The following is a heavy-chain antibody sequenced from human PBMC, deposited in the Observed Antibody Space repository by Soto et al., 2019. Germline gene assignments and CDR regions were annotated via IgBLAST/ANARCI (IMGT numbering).Heavy chain of an antibody. Sequence: GESLKISCKGSGYSFTSYWIGWVRQMPGKGLEWMGIIYPGDSDTRYSPSFQRQVTISADKSISTAYLQWSSLKASDTAMYYCARQGSNGAYYYYGMDVWGQGTAVTVSS. V-gene: IGHV5-51*01. J-gene: IGHJ6*02. CDR3: ARQGSNGAYYYYGMDV. CDR1: GYSFTSYW. D-gene: IGHD2-8*01. CDR2: IYPGDSDT.